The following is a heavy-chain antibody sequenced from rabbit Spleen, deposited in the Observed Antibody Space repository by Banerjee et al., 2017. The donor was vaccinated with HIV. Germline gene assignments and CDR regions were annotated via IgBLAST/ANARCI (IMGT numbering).Heavy chain of an antibody. CDR3: ARDLTSVIGWNFNL. V-gene: IGHV1S45*01. CDR1: GLDFSSSYW. CDR2: IYGGSSDTT. Sequence: QEQLEESGGDLVKPEGSLTLTCKASGLDFSSSYWICWVRQAPGKGLEWIACIYGGSSDTTYYASWAKGRFTISKSSSTTGTLQMTSLTVADTATYFCARDLTSVIGWNFNLWGPGTLVTVS. J-gene: IGHJ4*01. D-gene: IGHD1-1*01.